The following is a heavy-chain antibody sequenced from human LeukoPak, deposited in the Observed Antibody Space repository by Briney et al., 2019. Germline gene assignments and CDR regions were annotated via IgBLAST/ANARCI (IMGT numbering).Heavy chain of an antibody. D-gene: IGHD1-1*01. CDR3: ARGDDFSGDH. CDR1: GFTFSKFW. V-gene: IGHV3-7*04. CDR2: IHPEGNEK. J-gene: IGHJ4*02. Sequence: TGGSLRLSCAVCGFTFSKFWMSWVRQAPGRGLEWVANIHPEGNEKYHVESVKGRFTISRDNAKNLLFLQMNGLRVEDTAVYYCARGDDFSGDHWGQGTLVTVSS.